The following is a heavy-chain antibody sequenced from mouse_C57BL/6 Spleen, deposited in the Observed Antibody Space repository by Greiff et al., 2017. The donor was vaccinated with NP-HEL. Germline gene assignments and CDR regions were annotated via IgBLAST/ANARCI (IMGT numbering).Heavy chain of an antibody. Sequence: EVQRVESGGGLVKPGGSLKLSCAASGFTFSDYGMHWVRQAPEKGLEWVAYISSGSSTIYYADTVKGRFPISRDNAKNTLFLQMTSLRSEDTAMYDGARPRVYYGSSYEYFDVWGTGTTVTVSS. V-gene: IGHV5-17*01. CDR2: ISSGSSTI. J-gene: IGHJ1*03. D-gene: IGHD1-1*01. CDR3: ARPRVYYGSSYEYFDV. CDR1: GFTFSDYG.